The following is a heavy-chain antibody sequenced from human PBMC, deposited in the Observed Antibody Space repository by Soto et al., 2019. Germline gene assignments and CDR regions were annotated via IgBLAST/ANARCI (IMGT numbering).Heavy chain of an antibody. D-gene: IGHD6-6*01. J-gene: IGHJ4*02. CDR1: VFTFSSYG. CDR2: ISYDGSNK. CDR3: AKDQGSIAARNFDY. V-gene: IGHV3-30*18. Sequence: WWSLRLSCSASVFTFSSYGMHWFRQAPGKGLEWVAVISYDGSNKYYADSVKGRFTISRDNSKNTLYLQMNSLRAEDTAVYYCAKDQGSIAARNFDYWGQGTLVTVSS.